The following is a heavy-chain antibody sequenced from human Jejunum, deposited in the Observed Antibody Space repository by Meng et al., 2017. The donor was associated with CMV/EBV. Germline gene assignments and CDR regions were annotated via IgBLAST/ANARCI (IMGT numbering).Heavy chain of an antibody. Sequence: SCAASGITFTRYWMHWVRQVPGKGLMWVSRINSDGSSTDYADSVKGRFTISRDNAKNTLYLQMNSLRAEDTAVYYCARDVWGLGDYWGQGTLVTVSS. D-gene: IGHD2-8*01. V-gene: IGHV3-74*01. CDR3: ARDVWGLGDY. CDR2: INSDGSST. J-gene: IGHJ4*02. CDR1: GITFTRYW.